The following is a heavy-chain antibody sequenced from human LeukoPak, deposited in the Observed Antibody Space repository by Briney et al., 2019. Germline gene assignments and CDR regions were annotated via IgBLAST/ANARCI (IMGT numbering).Heavy chain of an antibody. Sequence: SETLSLTCTVSGGSISSSSYYWGWIRQPPGKGLEWIGSIYYSGSTYYNPSLKSRVTISVDTSKNQFSLKLSSVTTADTAVYYCARVEEGYGSGRRGNFYYYYMDVWGKGTTVTISS. CDR3: ARVEEGYGSGRRGNFYYYYMDV. CDR1: GGSISSSSYY. CDR2: IYYSGST. V-gene: IGHV4-39*07. J-gene: IGHJ6*03. D-gene: IGHD3-10*01.